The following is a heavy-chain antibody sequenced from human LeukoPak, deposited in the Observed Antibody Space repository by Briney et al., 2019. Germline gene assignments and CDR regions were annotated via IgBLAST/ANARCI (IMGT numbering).Heavy chain of an antibody. CDR2: INPNSGGT. J-gene: IGHJ4*02. V-gene: IGHV1-2*06. Sequence: ASVKVSCKASGYTFTGYYMHWVRQAPGQGLEWMGRINPNSGGTNYAQKFQGRVTMTRDTSISTAYMELSRLRSDDTAVYYCAKSYYDSSGYYCVLDYWGQGTLVTVSS. D-gene: IGHD3-22*01. CDR3: AKSYYDSSGYYCVLDY. CDR1: GYTFTGYY.